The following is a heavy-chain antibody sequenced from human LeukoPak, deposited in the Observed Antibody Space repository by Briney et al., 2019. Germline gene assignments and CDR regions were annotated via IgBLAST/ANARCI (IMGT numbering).Heavy chain of an antibody. CDR3: ARGDSIAAPDY. CDR1: GGSISSGGYY. D-gene: IGHD6-6*01. J-gene: IGHJ4*02. V-gene: IGHV4-30-2*01. CDR2: IYHSGST. Sequence: SQTLSLTCTVSGGSISSGGYYWSWIRQPPGKGLEWIGYIYHSGSTYYNPSLKSRVTISVDRSKNQFSLKLSSVTAADTAVYYCARGDSIAAPDYWGQGTLVTVSS.